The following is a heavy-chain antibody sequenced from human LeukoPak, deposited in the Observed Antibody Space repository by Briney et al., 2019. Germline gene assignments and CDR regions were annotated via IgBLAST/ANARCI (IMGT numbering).Heavy chain of an antibody. CDR2: IKSKTDGGTT. V-gene: IGHV3-15*01. CDR1: GFTFSNAW. Sequence: GGSLRLSCAASGFTFSNAWMSWVRQPPGKGLEWVGRIKSKTDGGTTDYAAPVNARSTISRDDSKITLYRQMNSLKTEDTAVYYCTTDALLVPAANPVDYWGQGTLVTVSA. D-gene: IGHD2-2*01. J-gene: IGHJ4*02. CDR3: TTDALLVPAANPVDY.